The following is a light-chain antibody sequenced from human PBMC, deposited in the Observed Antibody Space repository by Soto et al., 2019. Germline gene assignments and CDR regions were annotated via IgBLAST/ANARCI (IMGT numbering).Light chain of an antibody. CDR1: QSVSSSY. Sequence: EIVLTQSPGTLSLSPGERATLSCRASQSVSSSYLAWYQQKPGQAPRLLIYGASTRATGIPARFSGSGSGTEFTLTISSLQSEDAAVYYCHQYHYWWTFGQGTKVDIK. V-gene: IGKV3-15*01. CDR2: GAS. CDR3: HQYHYWWT. J-gene: IGKJ1*01.